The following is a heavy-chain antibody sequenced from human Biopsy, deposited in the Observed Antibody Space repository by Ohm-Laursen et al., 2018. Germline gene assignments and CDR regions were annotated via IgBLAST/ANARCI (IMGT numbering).Heavy chain of an antibody. V-gene: IGHV4-59*02. J-gene: IGHJ4*02. Sequence: SETLSLTCTVSGDSVTKYYWSWIRQPPGKGLEWIGHIYYSVMTNYNPSLQSRVSISVDTSRNQVSLNLSSVTAADTAVYYCARGSNDFGGLYFPRWGQGTLLTVSS. D-gene: IGHD4-23*01. CDR2: IYYSVMT. CDR1: GDSVTKYY. CDR3: ARGSNDFGGLYFPR.